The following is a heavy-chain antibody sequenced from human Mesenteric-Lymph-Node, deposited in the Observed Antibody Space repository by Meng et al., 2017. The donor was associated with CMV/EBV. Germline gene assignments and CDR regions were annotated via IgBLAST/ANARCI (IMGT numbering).Heavy chain of an antibody. D-gene: IGHD6-19*01. CDR1: GFTFSDYN. CDR3: ARPLDIAVIDY. V-gene: IGHV3-21*01. CDR2: ISHGGGYI. J-gene: IGHJ4*02. Sequence: GGSLRLSCAASGFTFSDYNMNWVRQAPGKGLEWVASISHGGGYIYYADSVKGRFTISRDNAKNSLYLQMNSVRAEDTAVYCCARPLDIAVIDYWGQGTLVTVSS.